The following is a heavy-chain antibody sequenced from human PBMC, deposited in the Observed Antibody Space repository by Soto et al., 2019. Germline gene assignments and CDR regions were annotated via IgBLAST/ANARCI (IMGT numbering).Heavy chain of an antibody. Sequence: QVQLVHSGAEVKKPGSSVKVSCKASEGTFSSYTISWVRQAPGQGLEWMGRIIPILGIANYAQKFQGRVTITEDKSTSTAYMELSSLRSEDTAVYYCARDLAAYYFDYWGQGTLVTVSS. D-gene: IGHD6-25*01. CDR3: ARDLAAYYFDY. CDR2: IIPILGIA. CDR1: EGTFSSYT. J-gene: IGHJ4*02. V-gene: IGHV1-69*04.